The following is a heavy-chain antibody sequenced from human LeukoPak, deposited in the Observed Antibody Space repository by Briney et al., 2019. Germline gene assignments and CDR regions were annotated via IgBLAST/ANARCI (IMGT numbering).Heavy chain of an antibody. Sequence: GRSLRLSRAASGFTFSSYGMHWVRQAPGKGLEWVAVISYDGSNKYYADSVKGRFTISRDNSKNTLYLQMNSLRAEDTAVYYCAKEGARARRYFDYWGQGTLVTVSS. V-gene: IGHV3-30*18. CDR1: GFTFSSYG. CDR2: ISYDGSNK. J-gene: IGHJ4*02. D-gene: IGHD1-26*01. CDR3: AKEGARARRYFDY.